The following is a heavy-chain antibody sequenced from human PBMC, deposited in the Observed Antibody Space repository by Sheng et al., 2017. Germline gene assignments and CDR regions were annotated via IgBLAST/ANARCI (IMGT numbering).Heavy chain of an antibody. CDR3: ARDRQLELVGLGVYMDV. Sequence: EVQLVESGGGLVQPGGSLRLSCAASGFTFSSYWMSWVRQAPGKGLEWVANIKQDGSEKYYVDSVKGRFTISRDNAKNSLYLQMNSLRAEDTAVYYCARDRQLELVGLGVYMDVWGKGTTVTVSS. CDR1: GFTFSSYW. CDR2: IKQDGSEK. D-gene: IGHD1-1*01. J-gene: IGHJ6*03. V-gene: IGHV3-7*01.